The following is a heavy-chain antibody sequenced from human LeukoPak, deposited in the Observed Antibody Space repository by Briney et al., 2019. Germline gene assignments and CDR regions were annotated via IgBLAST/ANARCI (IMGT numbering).Heavy chain of an antibody. CDR2: TYYRSGWYN. J-gene: IGHJ4*02. D-gene: IGHD7-27*01. CDR3: SRELAWGPADY. V-gene: IGHV6-1*01. Sequence: SQTLSLTCAISGVSVSSNSAAWGWIRQSPSRGLEWLGRTYYRSGWYNGYALSVKSRITINPDTSKNQVSLKLNSVTPEDTAVYYCSRELAWGPADYWGQGTLVTVSS. CDR1: GVSVSSNSAA.